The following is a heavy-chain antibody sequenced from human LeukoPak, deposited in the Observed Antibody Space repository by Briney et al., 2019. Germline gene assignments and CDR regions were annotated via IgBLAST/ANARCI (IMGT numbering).Heavy chain of an antibody. CDR1: GGTFSSYA. Sequence: GASVKVSCKASGGTFSSYAISWVRQAPGQGLEWMGGIIPIFGTANYAQKFQGRVTITADESTSTAYMELSSLRSEDTAVYYCATLVDTAMGNAFDIWGQGTMVTVSS. CDR2: IIPIFGTA. J-gene: IGHJ3*02. CDR3: ATLVDTAMGNAFDI. D-gene: IGHD5-18*01. V-gene: IGHV1-69*13.